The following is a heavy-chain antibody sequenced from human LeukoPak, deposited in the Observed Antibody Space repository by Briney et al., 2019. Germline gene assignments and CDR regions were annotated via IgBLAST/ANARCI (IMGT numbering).Heavy chain of an antibody. J-gene: IGHJ4*02. CDR2: IYYSGST. CDR3: ARGPRSSYSYGYTYLFDY. CDR1: GGSISSGGYY. Sequence: SETLSLTCTVSGGSISSGGYYWSWIRQHPGKGLEWIGYIYYSGSTYYNPSLKSRVTISVDTSKNQFSLKLSSVTAADTAVYYCARGPRSSYSYGYTYLFDYWGQGTLVTVSS. D-gene: IGHD5-18*01. V-gene: IGHV4-31*03.